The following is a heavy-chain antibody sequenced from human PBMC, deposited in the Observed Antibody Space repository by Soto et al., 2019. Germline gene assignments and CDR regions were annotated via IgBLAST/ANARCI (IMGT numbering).Heavy chain of an antibody. D-gene: IGHD3-22*01. CDR3: ARVGPWVPYYYDSSPYTFENWFDP. CDR1: GYSISSGYY. CDR2: IYHGGST. Sequence: SETLSLTCAVSGYSISSGYYWGRLRQPPGKGLEWIGGIYHGGSTYYNPSLNSRVTLSIDMTNNHVSLILNSVTAADTAVYYCARVGPWVPYYYDSSPYTFENWFDPWGQGTLVTVSS. V-gene: IGHV4-38-2*01. J-gene: IGHJ5*02.